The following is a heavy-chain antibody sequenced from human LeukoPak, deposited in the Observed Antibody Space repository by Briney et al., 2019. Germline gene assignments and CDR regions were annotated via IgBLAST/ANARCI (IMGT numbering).Heavy chain of an antibody. J-gene: IGHJ4*02. CDR2: ISYDGSNK. CDR3: ARDQFPYDSSGYPGY. Sequence: GGSPRLSCAASGFTFSSYAMHWVRQAPGKGLEWVAVISYDGSNKYYADSVKGRFTISRDNSKNTLYLQMNSLRAEDTAVYYCARDQFPYDSSGYPGYWGQGTLVTVSS. V-gene: IGHV3-30-3*01. D-gene: IGHD3-22*01. CDR1: GFTFSSYA.